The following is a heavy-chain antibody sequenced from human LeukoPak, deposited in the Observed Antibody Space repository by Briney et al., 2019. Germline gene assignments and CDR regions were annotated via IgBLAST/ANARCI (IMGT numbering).Heavy chain of an antibody. CDR3: ARSWLAVAGSGY. CDR2: ISSSGGII. J-gene: IGHJ4*03. D-gene: IGHD6-19*01. Sequence: KPGGSLRLSCAASGFTFSDYYMSWARQAPGKGLEWVSYISSSGGIIYYADSVKGRFTMSRDNAKNSVYLQMNSLRAEDTAVYYCARSWLAVAGSGYWGHGIPVTVSS. CDR1: GFTFSDYY. V-gene: IGHV3-11*04.